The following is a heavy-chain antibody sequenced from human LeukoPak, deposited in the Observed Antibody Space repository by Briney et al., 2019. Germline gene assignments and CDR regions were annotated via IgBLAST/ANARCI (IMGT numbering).Heavy chain of an antibody. CDR2: ISITSSTI. J-gene: IGHJ5*02. CDR1: GFTFSSYS. Sequence: GGSLRLSCAASGFTFSSYSMNWSRQAPGKGLEWISYISITSSTIYYADSVKGRFTISRDNAKNSLYLQMNSLRAEDTAVYYCARDQSYDYVWGSFPRFDPWGQGTLVTVSS. D-gene: IGHD3-16*01. V-gene: IGHV3-48*01. CDR3: ARDQSYDYVWGSFPRFDP.